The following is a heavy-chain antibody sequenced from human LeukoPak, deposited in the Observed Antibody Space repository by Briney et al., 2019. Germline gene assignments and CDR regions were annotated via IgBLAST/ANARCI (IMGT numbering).Heavy chain of an antibody. J-gene: IGHJ3*02. D-gene: IGHD3-9*01. CDR2: INPNSGGT. V-gene: IGHV1-2*02. CDR3: ARPLVLRYFDWLLYDAFDI. CDR1: GYTFTGYY. Sequence: ASVKVSCKASGYTFTGYYMHWVRQAPGQGLEWMGWINPNSGGTNYAQKFQGRVTMTRDTSISTAYMELSRLRSDDTAVYYCARPLVLRYFDWLLYDAFDIWGQGTMVTVSS.